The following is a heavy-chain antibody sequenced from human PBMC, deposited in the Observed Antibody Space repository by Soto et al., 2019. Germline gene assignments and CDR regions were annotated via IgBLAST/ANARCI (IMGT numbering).Heavy chain of an antibody. CDR2: ISYDGSNK. CDR1: GFTFSSYA. J-gene: IGHJ4*02. CDR3: ARGDEGWELLPFAY. D-gene: IGHD1-26*01. Sequence: QVQLVESGGGVVQPGRSLRLSCAASGFTFSSYAMHWVHQAPGKGLEWVAVISYDGSNKYYADSVKGRFTISRDNSKNTLYLQMNSLRAEDTAVYYCARGDEGWELLPFAYWGQGTLVTVSS. V-gene: IGHV3-30-3*01.